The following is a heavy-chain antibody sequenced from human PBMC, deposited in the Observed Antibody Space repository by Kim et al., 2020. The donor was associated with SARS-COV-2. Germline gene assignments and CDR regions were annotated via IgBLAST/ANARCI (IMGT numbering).Heavy chain of an antibody. CDR3: ARLRGPLRFLEWCNWF. D-gene: IGHD3-3*01. CDR1: GGSISSSSYY. J-gene: IGHJ5*01. Sequence: SETLSLTCTVSGGSISSSSYYWGWIRQPPGKGLEWIGSIYYSGSTYYNPSLKSRVTISVDTSKNQFSLKLSSVTAADTAVYYCARLRGPLRFLEWCNWF. V-gene: IGHV4-39*01. CDR2: IYYSGST.